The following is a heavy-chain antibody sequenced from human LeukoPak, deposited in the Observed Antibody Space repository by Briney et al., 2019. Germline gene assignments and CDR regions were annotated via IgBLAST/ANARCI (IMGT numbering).Heavy chain of an antibody. J-gene: IGHJ5*02. CDR3: ARTYYYGSGSQSKFDP. Sequence: PSQTLSLTCAVSGGSISSGGYSWSWIRQPPEKGLEWIGYIYHSGSTYYNPSLKSRVTISVDRSKNQSSLKLSSVTAADTAVYYSARTYYYGSGSQSKFDPWGQGTLVTVSS. D-gene: IGHD3-10*01. CDR1: GGSISSGGYS. V-gene: IGHV4-30-2*01. CDR2: IYHSGST.